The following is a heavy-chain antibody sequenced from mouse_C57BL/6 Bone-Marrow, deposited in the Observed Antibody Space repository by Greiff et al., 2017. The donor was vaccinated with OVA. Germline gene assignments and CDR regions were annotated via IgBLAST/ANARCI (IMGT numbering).Heavy chain of an antibody. CDR3: ASGVYYDYDAWFAY. J-gene: IGHJ3*01. D-gene: IGHD2-4*01. V-gene: IGHV3-1*01. CDR1: GYSITSGYD. CDR2: ISSSGST. Sequence: VQLQESGPGMVKPSPSLSLTCTVTGYSITSGYDWHWIRHFPGNKLELMVYISSSGSTNYNPSLKSRISIPQDTSKTHFCLKLNSVTTEDTATDYCASGVYYDYDAWFAYWGQGTLVTVSA.